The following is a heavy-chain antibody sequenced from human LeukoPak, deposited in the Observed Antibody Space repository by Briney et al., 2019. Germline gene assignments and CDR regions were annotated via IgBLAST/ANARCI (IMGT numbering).Heavy chain of an antibody. D-gene: IGHD6-13*01. CDR1: GFTVSSNY. J-gene: IGHJ4*02. V-gene: IGHV3-66*01. Sequence: AGSLRLSCAASGFTVSSNYMSWVRQAPGKGLEWVSVIYSGGSTYYADSVKGRFTISRDNSKNTLYLQMNSLRAEDTAVYYCARDTPISIAAAGISWAGWGQGTLVTVSS. CDR3: ARDTPISIAAAGISWAG. CDR2: IYSGGST.